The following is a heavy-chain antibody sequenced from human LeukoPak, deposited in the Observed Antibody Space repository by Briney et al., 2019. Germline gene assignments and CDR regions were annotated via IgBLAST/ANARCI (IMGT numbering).Heavy chain of an antibody. CDR3: VRTLGPFGELLYYFDY. CDR1: GFTVSSNY. J-gene: IGHJ4*02. Sequence: GGSLRLSCAASGFTVSSNYMSWVRQAPGKGLEYVSAISSNGGSTYYANSVKGRFTISRDNSKNTLYLQMGSLRAEDMAVYYCVRTLGPFGELLYYFDYWGQGTLVTVSS. CDR2: ISSNGGST. D-gene: IGHD3-10*01. V-gene: IGHV3-64*01.